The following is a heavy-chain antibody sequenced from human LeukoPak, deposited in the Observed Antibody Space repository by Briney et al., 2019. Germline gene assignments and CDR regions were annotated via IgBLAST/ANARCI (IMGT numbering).Heavy chain of an antibody. D-gene: IGHD3-10*01. CDR1: GFTFDDYG. Sequence: GGSLRLSCAAPGFTFDDYGMSWVRQAPGKGLEWVSGINWNGGSTGYADSVKGRFTISRDNAKNSLYLQMNSLRAEDTALYYCARVFRWLVRGVINNRYFDYWGQGTLVTVSS. J-gene: IGHJ4*02. CDR3: ARVFRWLVRGVINNRYFDY. CDR2: INWNGGST. V-gene: IGHV3-20*04.